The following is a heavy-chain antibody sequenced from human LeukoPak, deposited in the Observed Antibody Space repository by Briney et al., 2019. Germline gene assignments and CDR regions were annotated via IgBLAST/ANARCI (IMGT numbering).Heavy chain of an antibody. CDR3: ASPRVTWQWLVPFDY. V-gene: IGHV3-30-3*01. J-gene: IGHJ4*02. D-gene: IGHD6-19*01. CDR1: GFTFSSYA. Sequence: GGSLRLSCAASGFTFSSYAMHWVRQAPGKGLEWVAVISYDGSNKYYADSVKGRFTISRDNSKNTLYLQMNSLRAEDTAVYYCASPRVTWQWLVPFDYWAREPWSPSPQ. CDR2: ISYDGSNK.